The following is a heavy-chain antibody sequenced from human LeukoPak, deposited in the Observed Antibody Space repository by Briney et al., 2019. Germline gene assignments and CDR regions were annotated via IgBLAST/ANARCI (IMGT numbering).Heavy chain of an antibody. D-gene: IGHD3-22*01. J-gene: IGHJ1*01. CDR2: IVGSGVTT. CDR3: AKNSDSSGYYYFQH. Sequence: GGSLRLSCAASGFTFSSYEMNWVRQAPGKGLEWVSGIVGSGVTTYYADSVKGRFTISRDNSKNTLYLQMNSLRAEDTAVYYCAKNSDSSGYYYFQHWGQGTLVTVSS. CDR1: GFTFSSYE. V-gene: IGHV3-23*01.